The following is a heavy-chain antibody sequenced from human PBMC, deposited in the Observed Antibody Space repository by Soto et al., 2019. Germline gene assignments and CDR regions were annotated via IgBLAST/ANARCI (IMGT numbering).Heavy chain of an antibody. CDR3: ARNLGYYNNNSPAGHFDF. Sequence: QVQLQESGPGLVKPSGTLSLTCTVSGVSINSSHWWSWVRLPPGKGLDRIGEIHHSRSTKFNPSHKSHDTISADQSMTQLSLELSTVTAGQTAVNYRARNLGYYNNNSPAGHFDFWGQRTLVNVSP. CDR2: IHHSRST. CDR1: GVSINSSHW. J-gene: IGHJ4*02. D-gene: IGHD3-22*01. V-gene: IGHV4-4*02.